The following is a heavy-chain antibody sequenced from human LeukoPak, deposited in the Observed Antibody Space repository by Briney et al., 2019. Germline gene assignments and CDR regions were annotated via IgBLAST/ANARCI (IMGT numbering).Heavy chain of an antibody. CDR3: ARGVYGSGSYSSFDY. CDR1: GYTFTSYD. J-gene: IGHJ4*02. V-gene: IGHV1-8*03. CDR2: MNPNSGNT. Sequence: GASVKVSCKASGYTFTSYDINWVRLATGQGLEWMGWMNPNSGNTGYAQKFQGRVTITRNTSISTAYMELSSLRSEDTAVYYCARGVYGSGSYSSFDYWGQGTLVTVSS. D-gene: IGHD3-10*01.